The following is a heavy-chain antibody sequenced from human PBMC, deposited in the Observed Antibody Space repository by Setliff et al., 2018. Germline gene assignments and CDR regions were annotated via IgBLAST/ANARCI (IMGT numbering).Heavy chain of an antibody. CDR1: GYTFTGYY. V-gene: IGHV1-8*03. CDR2: MNPNSGNT. J-gene: IGHJ4*02. D-gene: IGHD3-3*01. Sequence: ASVKVSCKASGYTFTGYYMHWVRQATGQGLEWMGWMNPNSGNTGYAQKFQGRVTITRNTSISTAYMELSSLRSEDTAVYYCARGPFLEWLFDYWGQGTLVTVSS. CDR3: ARGPFLEWLFDY.